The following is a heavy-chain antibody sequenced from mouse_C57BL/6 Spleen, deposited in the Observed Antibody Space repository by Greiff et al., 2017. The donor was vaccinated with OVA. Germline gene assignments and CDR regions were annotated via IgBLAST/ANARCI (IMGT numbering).Heavy chain of an antibody. Sequence: VKLVESGAELVKPGASVKMSCKASGYTFTTYPIEWMKQNHEQSLEWIGNFHPYNDSTKYNEKFKGKATLTVEKSSSTVYLELSRLTSDDSAVYYCARRHDYGRSSWVAYWGQGTLVTVSA. J-gene: IGHJ3*01. CDR2: FHPYNDST. CDR1: GYTFTTYP. D-gene: IGHD1-1*01. CDR3: ARRHDYGRSSWVAY. V-gene: IGHV1-47*01.